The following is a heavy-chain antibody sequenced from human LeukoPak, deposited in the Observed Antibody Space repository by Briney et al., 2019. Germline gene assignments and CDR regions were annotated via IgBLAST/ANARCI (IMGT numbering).Heavy chain of an antibody. D-gene: IGHD3-16*02. J-gene: IGHJ6*03. CDR3: AKDPLYHYYMDV. CDR2: INGSGVTT. V-gene: IGHV3-23*01. Sequence: GGSLRLSCAASGFTFSNHAMSWVRQAPGKGLEWVSGINGSGVTTYYADSVNGRFTISRDNSKKTLYLHMNSLRVEDTAIYHCAKDPLYHYYMDVWGRGTSVTVSS. CDR1: GFTFSNHA.